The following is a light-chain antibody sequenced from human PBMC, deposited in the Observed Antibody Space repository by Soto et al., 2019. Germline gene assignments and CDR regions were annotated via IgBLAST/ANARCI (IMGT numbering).Light chain of an antibody. V-gene: IGKV1-39*01. Sequence: DIPMTQSPSSLSASVGDRVTITCRASQSIAYYLNWFQQKPGKAPKLLIYAASSLQSGVPSRFSGSGSGTDFTLTISSLQPEDFATYYCQQSSNSPMYTFGQGTMLYVK. J-gene: IGKJ2*01. CDR2: AAS. CDR3: QQSSNSPMYT. CDR1: QSIAYY.